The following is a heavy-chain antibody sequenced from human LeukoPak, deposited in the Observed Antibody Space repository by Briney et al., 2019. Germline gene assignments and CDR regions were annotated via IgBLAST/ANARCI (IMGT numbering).Heavy chain of an antibody. J-gene: IGHJ4*02. V-gene: IGHV1-46*01. CDR3: ARTYYYDSRGADY. Sequence: ASVKVSCKASGYIFTNYYIHWIRQAPGQGLEWTGIINPNGGSFSYTQKLQGRVTMTRDMSTTTVYLELSSLRSEGTAVYYCARTYYYDSRGADYWGQGTLVTVSS. CDR2: INPNGGSF. D-gene: IGHD3-22*01. CDR1: GYIFTNYY.